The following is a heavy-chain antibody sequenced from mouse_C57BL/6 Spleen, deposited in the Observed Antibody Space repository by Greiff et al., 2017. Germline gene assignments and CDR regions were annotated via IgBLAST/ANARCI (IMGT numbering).Heavy chain of an antibody. Sequence: EVKLVESEGGLVQPGSSMKLSCTASGFTFSDYYMAWVRQVPGQGLEWVANINYDGSSTYYLDSLKSRFIISRDNAKNILYLQMSSLKSEDTATDYYAREGITTVGCAMDYWGQGTSGTVSS. V-gene: IGHV5-16*01. CDR1: GFTFSDYY. CDR2: INYDGSST. D-gene: IGHD1-1*01. J-gene: IGHJ4*01. CDR3: AREGITTVGCAMDY.